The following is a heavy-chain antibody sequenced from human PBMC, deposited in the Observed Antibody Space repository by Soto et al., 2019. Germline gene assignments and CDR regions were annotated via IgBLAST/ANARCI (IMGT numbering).Heavy chain of an antibody. J-gene: IGHJ4*02. D-gene: IGHD6-13*01. CDR3: ARDRVASAGTPTDS. CDR1: GGTFSSYT. Sequence: QVQLVQSGAEVKKPGSSVKVSCKASGGTFSSYTISWVRQAPGQGLEWMGRIVPILHIADYAQKFQGRVTITADTSTSTAYMELSSLGSEATAVYYCARDRVASAGTPTDSWGQGTLVTVSS. CDR2: IVPILHIA. V-gene: IGHV1-69*08.